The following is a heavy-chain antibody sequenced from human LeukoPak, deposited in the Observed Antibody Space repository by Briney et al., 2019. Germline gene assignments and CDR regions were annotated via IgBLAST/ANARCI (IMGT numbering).Heavy chain of an antibody. V-gene: IGHV5-51*01. CDR1: GYTFTNYW. J-gene: IGHJ4*02. CDR2: IYPADSDT. CDR3: ARHRRDTSGYHYFDY. D-gene: IGHD3-22*01. Sequence: GESLKISCQGSGYTFTNYWTAWVRQMPGKGLEWMGIIYPADSDTIYSPSFQGQVTISADKSISTAHLQWSSLRASDTAIYYCARHRRDTSGYHYFDYWGQGTLVTVSS.